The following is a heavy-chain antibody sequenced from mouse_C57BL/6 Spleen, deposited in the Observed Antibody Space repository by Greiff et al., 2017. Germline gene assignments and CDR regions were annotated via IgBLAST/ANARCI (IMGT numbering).Heavy chain of an antibody. V-gene: IGHV1-62-2*01. CDR1: GYTFTRYS. CDR3: ARHKYNDIYCYD. D-gene: IGHD2-4*01. Sequence: VQLQQSGAELVKPGASVKLSCKASGYTFTRYSMHWVKQRPGQGLEWIGGFYPGSGSINYNKKFKDKATLTADKSSSTAYMELSSLTSEDSAVYYCARHKYNDIYCYDWGQATTLTASS. J-gene: IGHJ2*01. CDR2: FYPGSGSI.